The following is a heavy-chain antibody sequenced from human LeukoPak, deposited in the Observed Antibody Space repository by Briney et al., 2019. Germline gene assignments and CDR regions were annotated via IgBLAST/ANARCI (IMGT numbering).Heavy chain of an antibody. V-gene: IGHV1-2*06. CDR2: INPNSGGT. CDR1: GYTFTGYY. CDR3: ASSLNDYGDYYHDY. J-gene: IGHJ4*02. Sequence: AASVKVSCKASGYTFTGYYMHWVRQAPGQGLEWMGRINPNSGGTNYAQKFQGRVTMTRDTSISTAYMELSRLRSDDTAVYYCASSLNDYGDYYHDYWGQGTLVTVSS. D-gene: IGHD4-17*01.